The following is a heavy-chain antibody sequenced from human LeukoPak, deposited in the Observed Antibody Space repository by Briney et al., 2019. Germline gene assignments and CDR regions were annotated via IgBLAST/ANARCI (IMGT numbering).Heavy chain of an antibody. CDR2: IYYSGST. Sequence: SETLSLTCTVSGGSISSGDYYWSWIRQPPGKGLEWIGYIYYSGSTYYNPSLKSRVTISVDTSKNQFSLKLSSVTAADTAVYYCARDSRRMTLAFDYWGQGTLVTVSS. CDR3: ARDSRRMTLAFDY. V-gene: IGHV4-30-4*01. J-gene: IGHJ4*02. CDR1: GGSISSGDYY. D-gene: IGHD2-2*01.